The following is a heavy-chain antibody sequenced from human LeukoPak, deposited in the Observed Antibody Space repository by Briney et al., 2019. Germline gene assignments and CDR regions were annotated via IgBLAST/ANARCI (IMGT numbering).Heavy chain of an antibody. CDR2: IKEDGSDK. V-gene: IGHV3-7*05. CDR1: GFTFSTYW. Sequence: GGSLRLSCAASGFTFSTYWMSWVRQAPGKGLGWGSNIKEDGSDKYYVDTVKRRFPSSGDNATTSLYLQMKSLRAEDMAVYYCARDRGYLSFDYWGEGTLVTVSS. CDR3: ARDRGYLSFDY. D-gene: IGHD3-10*01. J-gene: IGHJ4*02.